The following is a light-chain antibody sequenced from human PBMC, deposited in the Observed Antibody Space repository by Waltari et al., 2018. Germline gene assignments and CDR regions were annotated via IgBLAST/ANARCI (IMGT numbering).Light chain of an antibody. CDR3: QQYSSESYT. V-gene: IGKV1-5*03. J-gene: IGKJ2*01. CDR1: QSIGYW. CDR2: KAS. Sequence: DIQMTQSPSTLSASVGDRVTITCRASQSIGYWLAWYQQKPGKAPKLLIQKASSLQGGIPSRFGCSGSGTEFTLTISSLQPDDSATYHCQQYSSESYTFGQGTKLEIK.